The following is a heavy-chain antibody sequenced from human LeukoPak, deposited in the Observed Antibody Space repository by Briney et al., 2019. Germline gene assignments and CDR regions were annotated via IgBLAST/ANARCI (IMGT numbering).Heavy chain of an antibody. D-gene: IGHD3-10*01. J-gene: IGHJ3*02. V-gene: IGHV1-69*13. Sequence: ASVKVSCKASGGTFSSYAISWVRQAPGQGLEWMGGIIPIFGTANYAQKFQGRVTITADESTSTAYMELSSLRSEDTAVYYCAKARAWGLWFGELSSPGAFDIWGQGTMVTVSS. CDR1: GGTFSSYA. CDR3: AKARAWGLWFGELSSPGAFDI. CDR2: IIPIFGTA.